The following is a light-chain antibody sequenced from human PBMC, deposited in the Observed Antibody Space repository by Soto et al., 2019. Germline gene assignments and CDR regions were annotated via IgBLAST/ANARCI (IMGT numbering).Light chain of an antibody. CDR3: QSYDSSLSGWV. Sequence: QSVLTQPPSVSGAPGQRVTISCTESSSNIGAGYDVHWYQQLPGTAPKLLIYGNSNRPSGVPDRFSGSKSGTSASLAITGLQVEDEADYYCQSYDSSLSGWVFGGGTKVTVL. CDR1: SSNIGAGYD. J-gene: IGLJ3*02. V-gene: IGLV1-40*01. CDR2: GNS.